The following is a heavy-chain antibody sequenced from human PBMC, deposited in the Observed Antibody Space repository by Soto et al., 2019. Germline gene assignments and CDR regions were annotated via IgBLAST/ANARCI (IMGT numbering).Heavy chain of an antibody. CDR2: ISGSSGSI. CDR1: GFTFSTYT. V-gene: IGHV3-21*01. J-gene: IGHJ4*02. Sequence: EVQLVESGGGLVKPGESPRLSCAASGFTFSTYTMNWVRQAPGKGLEWVSSISGSSGSIYYADSVKGRFTISRDNAKNSLYLQMNSLRDEDTAVYYCARDLETTVASFDFWGLGTLVTVSS. D-gene: IGHD4-4*01. CDR3: ARDLETTVASFDF.